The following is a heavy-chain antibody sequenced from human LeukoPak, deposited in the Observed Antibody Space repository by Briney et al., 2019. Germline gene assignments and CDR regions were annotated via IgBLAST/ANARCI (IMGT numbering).Heavy chain of an antibody. V-gene: IGHV4-39*01. D-gene: IGHD7-27*01. J-gene: IGHJ4*02. CDR1: GGSISSSSYY. Sequence: SETLSLTCNVSGGSISSSSYYWAWIRQSPGKGLEWIGDIYYSGRTYNKNPSLESRVTISIDTSKSQFSLKLSSVSAADTAIYYCASVGKLGYYFDFWGQGTLVTVSS. CDR2: IYYSGRT. CDR3: ASVGKLGYYFDF.